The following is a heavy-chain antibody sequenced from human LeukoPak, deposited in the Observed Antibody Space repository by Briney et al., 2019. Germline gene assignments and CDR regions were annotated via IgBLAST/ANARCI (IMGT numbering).Heavy chain of an antibody. CDR3: ARVMGGYSSGWTDY. V-gene: IGHV3-21*04. J-gene: IGHJ4*02. Sequence: GGSLRLSCAASGFTFSSYSMNWVRQAPGKGLEWVSSISSSSSYIYYADSVKGRFTISRDNAKNSLYLQMNSLRAEDTAVYYCARVMGGYSSGWTDYWGQGTLVTVSS. CDR2: ISSSSSYI. D-gene: IGHD6-19*01. CDR1: GFTFSSYS.